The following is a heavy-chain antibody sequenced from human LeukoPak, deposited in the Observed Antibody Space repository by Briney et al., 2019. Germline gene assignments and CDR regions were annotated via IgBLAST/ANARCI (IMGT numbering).Heavy chain of an antibody. Sequence: ASVNVSCTASGYTFTSYGISWVRQAPGQGLEWMGWISAYNGNTNYAQKLQGRVTMATDTSTSTAYMELRSLRSDDTAVYCCARGRGSYPLDYWGQGTLVTVSS. J-gene: IGHJ4*02. CDR1: GYTFTSYG. CDR2: ISAYNGNT. D-gene: IGHD1-26*01. CDR3: ARGRGSYPLDY. V-gene: IGHV1-18*01.